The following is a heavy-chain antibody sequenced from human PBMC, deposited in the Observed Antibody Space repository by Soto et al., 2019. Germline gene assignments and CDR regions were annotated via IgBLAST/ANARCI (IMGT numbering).Heavy chain of an antibody. Sequence: GSSVKVFCKASGYTFTTYDIAWERQAPGQGFECMGWIGPYNTNKLQGRLTVTTDTSTSTAYMELKSLESDDTADDDWARVNPARRDFGYCGQRTLGTVAS. V-gene: IGHV1-18*01. CDR1: GYTFTTYD. CDR2: IGPYNTN. CDR3: ARVNPARRDFGY. J-gene: IGHJ4*02.